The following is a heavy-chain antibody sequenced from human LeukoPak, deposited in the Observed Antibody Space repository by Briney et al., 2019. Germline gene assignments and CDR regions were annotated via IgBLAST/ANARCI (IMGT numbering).Heavy chain of an antibody. Sequence: ASVKVSCKASGYTFTSYDINWVRQATGQGLEWMGWINPNSGGTNYAQKFQGRVTMTRDTSISTAYTELSRLISADTAVYYCARDRGSSSWFDKGWFDPWGQGTLVTVSS. CDR2: INPNSGGT. V-gene: IGHV1-2*02. CDR3: ARDRGSSSWFDKGWFDP. CDR1: GYTFTSYD. D-gene: IGHD6-13*01. J-gene: IGHJ5*02.